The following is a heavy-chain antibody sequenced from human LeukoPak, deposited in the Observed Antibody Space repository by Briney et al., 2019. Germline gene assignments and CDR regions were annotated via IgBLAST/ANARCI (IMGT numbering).Heavy chain of an antibody. Sequence: GASVKVSCKASGYTFTSYYMHWVRQAPGQGLEWMGIINPSGGSTSYAQKFQGRVTMTRDTSTSTVYMELSSLRSEDTAVYYCARENSPYSSGRDLGVDYWGQGTLVTVSS. J-gene: IGHJ4*02. CDR1: GYTFTSYY. CDR3: ARENSPYSSGRDLGVDY. CDR2: INPSGGST. V-gene: IGHV1-46*01. D-gene: IGHD6-19*01.